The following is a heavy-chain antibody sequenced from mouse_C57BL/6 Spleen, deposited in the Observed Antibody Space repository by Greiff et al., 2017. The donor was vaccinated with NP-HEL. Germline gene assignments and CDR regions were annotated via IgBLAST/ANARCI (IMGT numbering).Heavy chain of an antibody. CDR3: VREEGILAWFAY. Sequence: EVQGVESGGGLVQPKGSLKLSCAASGFTFNTYAMHWVRQAPGKGLEWVARIRSKSSNYATYYADSVKDRFTISRDDSQSMLYLQMNNLKTEDTAMYYCVREEGILAWFAYWGQGTLVTVSA. V-gene: IGHV10-3*01. CDR1: GFTFNTYA. J-gene: IGHJ3*01. CDR2: IRSKSSNYAT. D-gene: IGHD5-2*01.